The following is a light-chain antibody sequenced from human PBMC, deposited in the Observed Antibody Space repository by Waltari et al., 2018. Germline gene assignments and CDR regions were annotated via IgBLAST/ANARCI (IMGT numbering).Light chain of an antibody. Sequence: EIVLTQSPATLSLSPGASATLSCRASQSVSSYLAWYQQKPGQAPRLLIYDASNRATGIPARFSGSGSGTDFTLTISSLEPEDFAVYYCQQRSNWPWLTFGGGTKVEIK. CDR3: QQRSNWPWLT. CDR1: QSVSSY. CDR2: DAS. V-gene: IGKV3-11*01. J-gene: IGKJ4*01.